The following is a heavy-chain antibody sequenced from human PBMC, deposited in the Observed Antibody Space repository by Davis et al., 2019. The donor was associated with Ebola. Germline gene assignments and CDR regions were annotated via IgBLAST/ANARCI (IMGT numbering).Heavy chain of an antibody. CDR2: ISWNSGSI. V-gene: IGHV3-9*01. D-gene: IGHD3-22*01. CDR1: GFTFDDYA. CDR3: AKSGYYDSSGYYSYYFDY. J-gene: IGHJ4*02. Sequence: PGGSLRLSCAASGFTFDDYAMHWVRQAPGKGLEWVSGISWNSGSIGYADSVKGRFTISRDNAKNSLYLQMNSLRAEDTALYYCAKSGYYDSSGYYSYYFDYWGQGTLVTVSS.